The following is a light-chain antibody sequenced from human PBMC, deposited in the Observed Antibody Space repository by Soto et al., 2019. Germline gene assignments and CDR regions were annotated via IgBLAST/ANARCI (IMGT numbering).Light chain of an antibody. Sequence: DIQMTQSPSSLSASVGDRVTITCRASQSISSYLNWYHQKPGKAPKLLIYAASSLQSGVPSRFSGSGSGTDFTLTISSLQPEDFATYYGQQSYTTPWTFGQGTKVEI. CDR1: QSISSY. V-gene: IGKV1-39*01. J-gene: IGKJ1*01. CDR2: AAS. CDR3: QQSYTTPWT.